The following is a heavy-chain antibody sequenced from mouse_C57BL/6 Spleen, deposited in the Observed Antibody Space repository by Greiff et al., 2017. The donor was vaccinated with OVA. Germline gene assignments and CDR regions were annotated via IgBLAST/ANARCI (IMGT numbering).Heavy chain of an antibody. CDR1: GYTFTDYY. CDR2: IYPGSGNT. Sequence: QVQLQQSGAELVRPGASVKLSCKASGYTFTDYYINWVKQRPGPGLEWIARIYPGSGNTYYNEKFKGKAPLTAEKSSSTAYMQLSSLTSEDSAVYCCARWGSHAVDYWGQGTSVTVSS. J-gene: IGHJ4*01. V-gene: IGHV1-76*01. CDR3: ARWGSHAVDY.